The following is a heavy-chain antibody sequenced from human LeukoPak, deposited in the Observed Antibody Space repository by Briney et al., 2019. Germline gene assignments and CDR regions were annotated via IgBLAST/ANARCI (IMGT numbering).Heavy chain of an antibody. J-gene: IGHJ3*02. CDR1: GYTFTSYY. D-gene: IGHD3-3*01. V-gene: IGHV1-2*02. Sequence: ASVKVSCKASGYTFTSYYMHWVRQAPGQGLEWMGWINPNSGGTNYAQKFQGRVTMTRDTSISTAYMELSRLRSDDTAVYYCARDYDFWSRDAFDIWGQGTMVTVSS. CDR3: ARDYDFWSRDAFDI. CDR2: INPNSGGT.